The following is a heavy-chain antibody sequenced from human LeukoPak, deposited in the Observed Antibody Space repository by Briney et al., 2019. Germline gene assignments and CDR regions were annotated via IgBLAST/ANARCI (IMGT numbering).Heavy chain of an antibody. J-gene: IGHJ6*03. Sequence: SQTLSLTCTVSGGSISSGSYYWSWIRQPAGKGLEWIGRIYTSGSTNYNPSLKSRVTISVDTSKNQFSLKLSSVTAADTAVYYCARVGSDYYGSGSYYTHHYMDVWGKGTTVTVSS. V-gene: IGHV4-61*02. CDR1: GGSISSGSYY. CDR2: IYTSGST. D-gene: IGHD3-10*01. CDR3: ARVGSDYYGSGSYYTHHYMDV.